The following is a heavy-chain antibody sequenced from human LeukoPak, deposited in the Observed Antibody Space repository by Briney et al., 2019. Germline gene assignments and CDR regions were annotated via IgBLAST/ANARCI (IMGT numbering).Heavy chain of an antibody. CDR1: GFSVSDYY. CDR2: ISSSGNTI. J-gene: IGHJ4*02. CDR3: ASEVGADSRDFDY. Sequence: GGSLRLSCAASGFSVSDYYMNWIRQAPGKGLEWVSYISSSGNTIYYADSVKGRFTISWDNAKNSLYLQMNSLRAEDTAVYYCASEVGADSRDFDYWGQGTLVTVSS. V-gene: IGHV3-11*04. D-gene: IGHD1-26*01.